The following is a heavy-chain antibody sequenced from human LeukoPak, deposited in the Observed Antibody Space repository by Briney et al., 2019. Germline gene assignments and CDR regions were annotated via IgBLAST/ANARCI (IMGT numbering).Heavy chain of an antibody. CDR2: ISYDGSNK. Sequence: GGSLRLSCAASGFTCRSYAMHWVRQAAGKGLVWVAVISYDGSNKYYADSVKGRITISRDNTKNTVYLQMNSLRAEDTAVYYCARDLSYYDILTGYQSLDAFDIWGQGTMVTVSS. V-gene: IGHV3-30*04. CDR3: ARDLSYYDILTGYQSLDAFDI. D-gene: IGHD3-9*01. J-gene: IGHJ3*02. CDR1: GFTCRSYA.